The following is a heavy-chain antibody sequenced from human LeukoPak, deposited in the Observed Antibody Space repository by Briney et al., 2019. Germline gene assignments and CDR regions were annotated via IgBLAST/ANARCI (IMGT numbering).Heavy chain of an antibody. Sequence: SETLSLTCTVSGGSISSYYWSWIRQPPGKGLEWIGYIYYSGSTNYNPSLKSRVTISVDTSKNQFSLKLSSVTAADTAVYYCARSLDGYNYPFDYWGQGTLDTVSS. CDR1: GGSISSYY. CDR2: IYYSGST. J-gene: IGHJ4*02. D-gene: IGHD5-24*01. CDR3: ARSLDGYNYPFDY. V-gene: IGHV4-59*08.